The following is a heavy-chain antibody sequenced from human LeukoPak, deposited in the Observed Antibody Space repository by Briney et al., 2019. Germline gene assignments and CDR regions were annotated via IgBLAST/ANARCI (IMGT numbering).Heavy chain of an antibody. J-gene: IGHJ4*02. CDR2: IRSDGNKE. Sequence: GSLRLSCAAAGFTFRPQCLHRVRQAPGKGLEWVAFIRSDGNKENYADSVKGRSTISRDNSKNTLYVQMNGLRAEDTAVYYCAKDDPFFDYWGQGTLVTVSS. V-gene: IGHV3-30*02. CDR1: GFTFRPQC. CDR3: AKDDPFFDY.